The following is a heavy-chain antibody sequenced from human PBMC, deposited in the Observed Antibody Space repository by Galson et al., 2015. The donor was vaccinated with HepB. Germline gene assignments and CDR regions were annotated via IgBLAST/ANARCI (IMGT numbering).Heavy chain of an antibody. CDR3: ARVGDLDIVVVPAAIDY. J-gene: IGHJ4*02. D-gene: IGHD2-2*01. CDR1: GFTFSSYS. CDR2: ISSSSSTI. V-gene: IGHV3-48*02. Sequence: SLRLSCAASGFTFSSYSMNWVRQAPGKGLEWVSYISSSSSTIYYADSVKGRFTISRDNAKNSLYLQMNSLRDEDTAVYYCARVGDLDIVVVPAAIDYWGQGTLVTVSS.